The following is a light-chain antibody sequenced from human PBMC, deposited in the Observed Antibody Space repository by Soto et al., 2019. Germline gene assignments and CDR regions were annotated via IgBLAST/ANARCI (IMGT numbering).Light chain of an antibody. CDR3: QHRIT. CDR1: QTISNY. Sequence: EIVLTQSPATLSLSPGGRATLSCRASQTISNYLAWYQHKPGQAPRLLISASSSRASGIPARFSGSGSGTDFTLSISSLEPEDFAVYYCQHRITFGQGTRLDIK. J-gene: IGKJ5*01. V-gene: IGKV3-11*01. CDR2: ASS.